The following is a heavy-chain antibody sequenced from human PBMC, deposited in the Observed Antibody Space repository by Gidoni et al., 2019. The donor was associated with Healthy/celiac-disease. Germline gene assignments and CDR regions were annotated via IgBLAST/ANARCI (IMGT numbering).Heavy chain of an antibody. CDR3: ATGQWLVPDY. Sequence: QVQLVQSGAEVKKPGAPLKASCKVSGYTLTDFSMHWVRQAPGKGLEWMGGFDPGDGETIYAQKFQGRVTVTGDTSTDTAYMELSSLRYEDTAVYYCATGQWLVPDYWGQGTLVTVSS. V-gene: IGHV1-24*01. CDR1: GYTLTDFS. D-gene: IGHD6-19*01. J-gene: IGHJ4*02. CDR2: FDPGDGET.